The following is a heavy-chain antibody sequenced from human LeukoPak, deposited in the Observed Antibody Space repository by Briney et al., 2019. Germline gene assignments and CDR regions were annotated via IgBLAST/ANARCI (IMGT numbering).Heavy chain of an antibody. J-gene: IGHJ4*02. CDR2: INYSGST. V-gene: IGHV4-59*01. D-gene: IGHD3-9*01. Sequence: SETLSLTCAVSGGSFSSYYWSWIRQPPGKGLEWIWDINYSGSTNYNPSLKSRVTISVDTSKNQFSLKLSSVTAADTAVYYCERVLVYDILTGYYFDYWGQGTLVTVSS. CDR1: GGSFSSYY. CDR3: ERVLVYDILTGYYFDY.